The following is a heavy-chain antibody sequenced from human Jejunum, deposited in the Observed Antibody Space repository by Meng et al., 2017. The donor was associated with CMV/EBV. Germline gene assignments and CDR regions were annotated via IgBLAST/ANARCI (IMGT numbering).Heavy chain of an antibody. D-gene: IGHD2-2*02. CDR1: A. V-gene: IGHV3-23*01. J-gene: IGHJ5*02. CDR3: AKDRICFGSSCYTGGKLDT. Sequence: AMSRDTQSTGKGLVCVAPITGIAADTYSANSVQGRFTISRDNSKNTLYLQMDSLSAEDTAIYYCAKDRICFGSSCYTGGKLDTWGQGTLVTVSS. CDR2: ITGIAADT.